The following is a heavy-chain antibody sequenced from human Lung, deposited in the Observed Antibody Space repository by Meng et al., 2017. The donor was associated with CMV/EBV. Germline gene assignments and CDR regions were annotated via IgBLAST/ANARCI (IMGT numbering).Heavy chain of an antibody. CDR3: ARCHCSTHKGHWFAP. CDR2: MNPNSGNT. J-gene: IGHJ5*02. V-gene: IGHV1-8*01. Sequence: ASVKVSCKASGYTFTSYDINWVRQATGRGLEWMGWMNPNSGNTGYARKFQGRLTMTRNTSINTSYIDLTSLRSEDTAIYYCARCHCSTHKGHWFAPWGQGTLVTVSS. CDR1: GYTFTSYD. D-gene: IGHD2-8*01.